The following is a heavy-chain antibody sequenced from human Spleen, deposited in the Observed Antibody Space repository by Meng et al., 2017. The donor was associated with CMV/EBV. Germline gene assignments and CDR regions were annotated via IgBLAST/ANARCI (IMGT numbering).Heavy chain of an antibody. CDR2: NHYSGST. CDR1: GYSISSGYY. J-gene: IGHJ6*02. Sequence: GSLRLSCTVSGYSISSGYYWGWIRQPPGKGLEWIGTNHYSGSTYYNPSLKSRVTILLDTSKNQFSLKLGFVTAADTAVYYCARVSFYYYGVDVWGQGTTVIVSS. V-gene: IGHV4-38-2*02. CDR3: ARVSFYYYGVDV. D-gene: IGHD2-15*01.